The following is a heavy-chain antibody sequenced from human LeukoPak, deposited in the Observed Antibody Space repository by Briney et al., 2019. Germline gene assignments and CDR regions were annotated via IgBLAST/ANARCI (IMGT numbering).Heavy chain of an antibody. Sequence: GGSLRLSCAASGFTFSSYAMHWVRQAPGKGLEWVAVISYDGSNKYYADSVKGRFTISRDNSKNTLYLQMNSLRAEDTAVYYCAKQDNWNGPRYFDYWGQGTLVTVSS. J-gene: IGHJ4*02. V-gene: IGHV3-30-3*02. CDR3: AKQDNWNGPRYFDY. D-gene: IGHD1-20*01. CDR1: GFTFSSYA. CDR2: ISYDGSNK.